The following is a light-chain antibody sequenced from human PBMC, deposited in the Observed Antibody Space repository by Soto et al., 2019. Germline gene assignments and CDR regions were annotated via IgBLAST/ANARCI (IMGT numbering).Light chain of an antibody. V-gene: IGKV3-15*01. CDR2: DTS. Sequence: EIMMKQSPATLSVYHGEGATLSCRASQGIGDTLAWYQQKPGQTPRLLIYDTSIRATGVPARFSGSRSGAEFTLTISSLQSEDFAVYYCQHYVNWPLTFGGGTKVDIK. J-gene: IGKJ4*01. CDR1: QGIGDT. CDR3: QHYVNWPLT.